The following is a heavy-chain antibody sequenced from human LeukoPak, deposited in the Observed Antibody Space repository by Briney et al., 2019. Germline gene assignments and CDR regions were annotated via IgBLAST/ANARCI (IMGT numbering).Heavy chain of an antibody. Sequence: GGSLRLSCAASGFTFISYGMHWVRQAPGKGLEWVAVISYDGSNKYYADSVKGRFTISRDNSKNTLYLQMNSLRAEDTAVYYCARGSYSSSLSGMDVWGQGTTVTVSS. CDR1: GFTFISYG. CDR2: ISYDGSNK. D-gene: IGHD6-6*01. CDR3: ARGSYSSSLSGMDV. J-gene: IGHJ6*02. V-gene: IGHV3-30*03.